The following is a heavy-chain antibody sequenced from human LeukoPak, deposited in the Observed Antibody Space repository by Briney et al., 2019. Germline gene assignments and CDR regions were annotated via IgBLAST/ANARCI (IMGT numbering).Heavy chain of an antibody. CDR2: IYYSGST. CDR1: GGSISSSTYY. Sequence: KPSETLSLTCTVSGGSISSSTYYWGWIRQPPGKGLEWIGYIYYSGSTNYNPSLKSRVTISVDTSKNQFSLKLSSVTAADTAVYYCASSRGWELLYYFDYWGQGTLVTVSS. CDR3: ASSRGWELLYYFDY. V-gene: IGHV4-61*05. D-gene: IGHD1-26*01. J-gene: IGHJ4*02.